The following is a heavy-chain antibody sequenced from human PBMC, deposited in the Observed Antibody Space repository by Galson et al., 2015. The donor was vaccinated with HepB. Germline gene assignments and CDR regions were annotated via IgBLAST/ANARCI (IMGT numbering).Heavy chain of an antibody. CDR1: GSTFTGYY. D-gene: IGHD3-3*01. Sequence: SVTVSCKASGSTFTGYYMYWVRQAPGQGLEWMGRINPNSGGTNYAQRFQGRVTMTRDTSISTAYMELSRLRSDDTAVYYCTSETFRSGYSPFDYWGQGTLVTVSS. J-gene: IGHJ4*02. CDR3: TSETFRSGYSPFDY. V-gene: IGHV1-2*06. CDR2: INPNSGGT.